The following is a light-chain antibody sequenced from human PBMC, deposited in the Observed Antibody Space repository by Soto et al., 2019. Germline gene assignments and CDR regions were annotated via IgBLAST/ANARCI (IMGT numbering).Light chain of an antibody. CDR1: SSDVGNYNY. CDR2: EVS. V-gene: IGLV2-14*01. Sequence: QSALTQPASVSGSPGQSITISCTGTSSDVGNYNYVSWYQQHPGKAPKLMIYEVSNRPSGVSNRFSGSKSGNTASLTISGLQAEDEADYSCSSYTSSSTLVVFGGGTKVTVL. CDR3: SSYTSSSTLVV. J-gene: IGLJ2*01.